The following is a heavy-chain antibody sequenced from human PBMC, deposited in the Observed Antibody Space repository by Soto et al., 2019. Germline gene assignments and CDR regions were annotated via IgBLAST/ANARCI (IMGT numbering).Heavy chain of an antibody. D-gene: IGHD3-22*01. V-gene: IGHV2-5*02. CDR1: GFSLSTSGVG. Sequence: SGPTLVNPTQTLTLTCTLSGFSLSTSGVGVGWIRQPPGKALEWLALIYWDDDKRYSPSLKSRLTITKDTSKNQVVLTMTNMDPVDTATYYCADRRRYYDSSGYYYLDYWGQGTLVTVSS. CDR2: IYWDDDK. J-gene: IGHJ4*02. CDR3: ADRRRYYDSSGYYYLDY.